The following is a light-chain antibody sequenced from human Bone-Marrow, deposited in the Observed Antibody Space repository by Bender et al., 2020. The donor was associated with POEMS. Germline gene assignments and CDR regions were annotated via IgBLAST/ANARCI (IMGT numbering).Light chain of an antibody. CDR1: SSDIVTYNY. CDR2: EGS. J-gene: IGLJ1*01. Sequence: QSALTQPASVSGSPGQSITISCTGTSSDIVTYNYVSWYQQRPGKAPKLMIFEGSKRPSGGPDRFAGSKSGDTASLTISGLQAEDEADYYCCSYAGSDDYVFGTGTKVTVL. CDR3: CSYAGSDDYV. V-gene: IGLV2-11*01.